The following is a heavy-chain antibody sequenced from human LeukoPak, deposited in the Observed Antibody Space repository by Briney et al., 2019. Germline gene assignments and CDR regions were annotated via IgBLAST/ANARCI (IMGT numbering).Heavy chain of an antibody. CDR3: AKVGMVRGVNYYYYYYMDV. Sequence: PGGSLRLSCAASGFTFSSYAMSWVRQAPGKGLEWVSAISGSGGSTYYADSVKGRFTISRDNSKNTLYLQMNSLRAEDTAVYYCAKVGMVRGVNYYYYYYMDVWGKGTTVTVSS. J-gene: IGHJ6*03. CDR1: GFTFSSYA. V-gene: IGHV3-23*01. CDR2: ISGSGGST. D-gene: IGHD3-10*01.